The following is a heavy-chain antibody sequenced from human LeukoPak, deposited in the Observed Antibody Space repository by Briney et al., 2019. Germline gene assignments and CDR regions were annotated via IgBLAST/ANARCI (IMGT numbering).Heavy chain of an antibody. Sequence: KPGGSLRLSCAASGFTFSSFDMTWVRQAPGKGLEWVSSISATTTYKFSADSVKGRFTISRDNVENSLYLQMSSLRAEDTAVYYCARTGLGRDGNNAFDYWGQGTLVTVSS. CDR2: ISATTTYK. CDR3: ARTGLGRDGNNAFDY. CDR1: GFTFSSFD. J-gene: IGHJ4*02. D-gene: IGHD5-24*01. V-gene: IGHV3-21*01.